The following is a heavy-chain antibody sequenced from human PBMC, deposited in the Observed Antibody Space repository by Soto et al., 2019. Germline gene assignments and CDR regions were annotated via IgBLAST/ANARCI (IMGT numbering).Heavy chain of an antibody. CDR3: AREGGYYDFWSGSFDP. Sequence: QVQLVESGGGVVQPGRSLRLSCAASGFTFSSYAMHWVRQAPGKGLEWVAVISYDGSNKYYADSVKGRFTISRDNSKNTLYRQMNSLRAEDTAVYYCAREGGYYDFWSGSFDPWGQGTLVTVSS. V-gene: IGHV3-30-3*01. J-gene: IGHJ5*02. CDR2: ISYDGSNK. D-gene: IGHD3-3*01. CDR1: GFTFSSYA.